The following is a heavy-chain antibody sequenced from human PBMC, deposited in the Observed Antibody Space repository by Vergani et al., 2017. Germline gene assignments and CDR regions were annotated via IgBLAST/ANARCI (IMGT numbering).Heavy chain of an antibody. CDR3: ARTLTRFLEWLLYFDY. Sequence: QVQLVQPGAEVKKPGASVKVSCKASGYTFTGYYMHWVRQAPGQGLEWMGWINPNSGGTNYAQKFQGRVTMTRDMSISTAYMELSRLRSDDTAVYYCARTLTRFLEWLLYFDYWGRGTLVTVSS. D-gene: IGHD3-3*01. CDR1: GYTFTGYY. J-gene: IGHJ4*02. V-gene: IGHV1-2*02. CDR2: INPNSGGT.